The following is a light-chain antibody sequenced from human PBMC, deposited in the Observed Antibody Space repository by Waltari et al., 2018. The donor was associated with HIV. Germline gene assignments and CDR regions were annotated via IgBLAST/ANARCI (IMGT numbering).Light chain of an antibody. CDR3: QQAHSTPFT. CDR1: HDLRSW. CDR2: AAF. Sequence: DFQMTQSPSSVSASVGDRVTITCRSSHDLRSWLGWYQQKPGEAPKLLIYAAFNLQSGVPSRFAGSGSGTEFALTISSLQAEDSASYHCQQAHSTPFTFGPGTKVEVK. V-gene: IGKV1-12*01. J-gene: IGKJ3*01.